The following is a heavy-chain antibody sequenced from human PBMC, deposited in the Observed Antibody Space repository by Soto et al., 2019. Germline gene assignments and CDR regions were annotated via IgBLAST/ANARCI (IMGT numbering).Heavy chain of an antibody. D-gene: IGHD5-12*01. J-gene: IGHJ4*02. V-gene: IGHV3-21*01. CDR1: GFTFSTYN. CDR3: ARGWLRDPWMY. Sequence: EVQLVESGGGLVKSGGSLRLSCAASGFTFSTYNMNWVRQAPGKGLEWVSSISSTSIYMYYANSLKGRFTISRDNAKNSLYLQMNSLRAEDTAVYYCARGWLRDPWMYWGQGTLVTVSS. CDR2: ISSTSIYM.